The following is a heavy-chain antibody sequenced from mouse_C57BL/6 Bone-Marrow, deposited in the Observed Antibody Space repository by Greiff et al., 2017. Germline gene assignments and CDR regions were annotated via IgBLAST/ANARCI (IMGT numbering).Heavy chain of an antibody. CDR2: IYIGNGYT. CDR1: GYTFTSYG. V-gene: IGHV1-58*01. CDR3: ARGGSTGYFDD. Sequence: EVQLQQSGAELVRPGSSVKMSCKTSGYTFTSYGINWVKQRPGQGLEWIGYIYIGNGYTKYNEKFKGKATLTSDTSSSTAYMQLSSLTSEDSAIYLCARGGSTGYFDDWGKGTTLTVSS. D-gene: IGHD1-1*01. J-gene: IGHJ2*01.